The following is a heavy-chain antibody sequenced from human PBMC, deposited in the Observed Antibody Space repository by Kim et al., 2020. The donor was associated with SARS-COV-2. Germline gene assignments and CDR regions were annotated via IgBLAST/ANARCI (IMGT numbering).Heavy chain of an antibody. CDR2: IRSKAYGGTT. V-gene: IGHV3-49*04. D-gene: IGHD6-19*01. J-gene: IGHJ6*02. Sequence: GGSLRLSCTASGFTFGDYAMSWVRQAPGKGLEGVGFIRSKAYGGTTEYAASVKGRFTISRDDSKSIAYLQMNSLKTEDTAVYYCTRDWSSGWLPPYYYYGMDVWGQGTTVTVSS. CDR1: GFTFGDYA. CDR3: TRDWSSGWLPPYYYYGMDV.